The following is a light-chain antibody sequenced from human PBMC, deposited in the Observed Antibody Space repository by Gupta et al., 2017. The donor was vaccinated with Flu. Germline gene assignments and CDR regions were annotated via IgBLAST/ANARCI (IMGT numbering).Light chain of an antibody. V-gene: IGLV1-44*01. J-gene: IGLJ3*02. CDR1: SSNIGSAT. CDR2: IND. CDR3: AAWDDSLNAGV. Sequence: QSVPPPPPSASGTPGQKVTVSCSGSSSNIGSATVNWFQQLPRPAHKLLIDINDQRPSGVPGRFSCSRSGTSASLAISGLQSEDEADDYCAAWDDSLNAGVFGGGTQLTVL.